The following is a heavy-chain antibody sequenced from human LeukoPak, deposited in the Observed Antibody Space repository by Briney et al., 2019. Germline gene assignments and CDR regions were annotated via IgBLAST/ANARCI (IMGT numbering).Heavy chain of an antibody. CDR3: ARGRTYYYDSSGNYNPYLFDY. J-gene: IGHJ4*02. V-gene: IGHV5-10-1*01. Sequence: GESLRISCKGSGYSFTSYWISWVRQMPGKGLEWMGRIDPSDSYTNYSPSFQGHVTISADKSISTAYLQWSSLKASDTAMYYCARGRTYYYDSSGNYNPYLFDYWGQGTLVTVSS. CDR1: GYSFTSYW. D-gene: IGHD3-22*01. CDR2: IDPSDSYT.